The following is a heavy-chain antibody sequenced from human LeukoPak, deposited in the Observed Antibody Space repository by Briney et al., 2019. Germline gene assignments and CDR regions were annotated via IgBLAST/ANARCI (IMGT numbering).Heavy chain of an antibody. CDR3: ARGPLGGTTVYYFDY. D-gene: IGHD4-17*01. Sequence: ASVKVSCKASGYTFTGYYMHWVRQAPGQGLEWMGWINPNSGGTNYAQKFQGRVTMTRDTSISTAYMELSRLRSDDTAVYYCARGPLGGTTVYYFDYWGQGTLVTVSS. CDR2: INPNSGGT. CDR1: GYTFTGYY. J-gene: IGHJ4*02. V-gene: IGHV1-2*02.